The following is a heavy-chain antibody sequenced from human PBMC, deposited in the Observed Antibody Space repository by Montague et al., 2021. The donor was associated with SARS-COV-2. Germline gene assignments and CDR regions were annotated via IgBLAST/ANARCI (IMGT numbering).Heavy chain of an antibody. CDR3: AREPYYYDSSGYPYYYYYGMDV. CDR1: GGSISSSNW. Sequence: SETLSLTCAVSGGSISSSNWWSWVRQPPGKGLDWIEEIYHSGSTNYNPSLKSRVTISVDKSKNQFSLKLSSVTAADTAVYYCAREPYYYDSSGYPYYYYYGMDVWGQGTTVTVSS. D-gene: IGHD3-22*01. V-gene: IGHV4-4*02. J-gene: IGHJ6*02. CDR2: IYHSGST.